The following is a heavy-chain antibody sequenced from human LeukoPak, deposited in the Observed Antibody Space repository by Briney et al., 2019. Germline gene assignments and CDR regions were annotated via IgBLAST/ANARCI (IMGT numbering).Heavy chain of an antibody. CDR1: GGSNSNSSYY. D-gene: IGHD5-12*01. J-gene: IGHJ3*02. CDR2: IYYSGST. CDR3: AALRFSQSTFDI. V-gene: IGHV4-39*07. Sequence: SETLSHTCTVTGGSNSNSSYYWGWTRHPPGKALEWIGSIYYSGSTYYNPSLKSRVTISKDTSKNQFSLKLTSVTAADTAVYFCAALRFSQSTFDIWGQGTWVTVSS.